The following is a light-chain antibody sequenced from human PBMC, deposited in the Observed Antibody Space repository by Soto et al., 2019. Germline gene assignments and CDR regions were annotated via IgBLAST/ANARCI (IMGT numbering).Light chain of an antibody. CDR2: XXX. J-gene: IGLJ3*02. CDR1: SSDVGSYNL. V-gene: IGLV2-23*01. CDR3: CSYAGSTTWV. Sequence: QSALTQPASVSGSPGQSITISCTGTSSDVGSYNLVSWYQQHPGEAPKLMIYXXXXXXXXXXXXXXXSKSGNTASLTISGXXAEXXXXXYCCSYAGSTTWVFGGGTKVTVL.